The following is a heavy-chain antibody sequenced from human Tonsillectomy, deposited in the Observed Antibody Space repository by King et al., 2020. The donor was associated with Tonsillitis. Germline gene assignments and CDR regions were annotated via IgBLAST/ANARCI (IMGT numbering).Heavy chain of an antibody. V-gene: IGHV3-30*02. Sequence: QLVQSGGGVVQPGGSLRLSCAASGFIFSSYGMHWVRQAPSKGLEWVAFMRYDGTDKYYAESVKGRFTISRDNSKNTLYLQMNSLRAEDTAVYYCAKPLTAAVGTGFDFWGQGTLVTVSS. CDR2: MRYDGTDK. CDR1: GFIFSSYG. D-gene: IGHD6-13*01. J-gene: IGHJ4*02. CDR3: AKPLTAAVGTGFDF.